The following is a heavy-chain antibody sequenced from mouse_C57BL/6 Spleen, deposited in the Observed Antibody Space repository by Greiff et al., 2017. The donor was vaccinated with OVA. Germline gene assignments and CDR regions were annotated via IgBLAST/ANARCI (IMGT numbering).Heavy chain of an antibody. D-gene: IGHD2-12*01. V-gene: IGHV1-18*01. CDR1: VSPFPASS. CDR3: ARVTIPHYLDY. J-gene: IGHJ2*01. CDR2: INPNNGGT. Sequence: LHHSLPSLLPPLSSVPIPCPSSVSPFPASSLALVPHIPVPLLAWIGDINPNNGGTIYNQKFKGKATLTVDKSSSTAYMELRSLTPEDTAVYYCARVTIPHYLDYWGQGTTLTVSS.